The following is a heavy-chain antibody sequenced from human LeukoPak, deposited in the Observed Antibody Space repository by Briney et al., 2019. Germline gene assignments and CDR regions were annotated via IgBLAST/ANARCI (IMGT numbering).Heavy chain of an antibody. CDR1: GGTFSSYA. Sequence: VASVKVSCKASGGTFSSYAISWVRQAPGQGLEWMGGIIPIFGTANYAQKFQGRVTITTDESTSTAYMELSSLRSEDTAVYYCARGRRGSTSWFDPWGQGTLVTVSS. D-gene: IGHD2-2*01. CDR3: ARGRRGSTSWFDP. V-gene: IGHV1-69*05. J-gene: IGHJ5*02. CDR2: IIPIFGTA.